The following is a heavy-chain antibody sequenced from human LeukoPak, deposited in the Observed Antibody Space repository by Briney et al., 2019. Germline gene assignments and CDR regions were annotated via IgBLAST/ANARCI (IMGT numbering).Heavy chain of an antibody. Sequence: SETLSLTCTVSGGSISSGGYHWSWIRQHPGKGLEWIGNDGSTYYNPSLKSRVTISVDTSKNQFSLNLRSMTAADTAVYYCVTSRRGSKNAFDIWGQGTLVTVSS. D-gene: IGHD1-1*01. J-gene: IGHJ3*02. CDR2: NDGST. V-gene: IGHV4-31*03. CDR1: GGSISSGGYH. CDR3: VTSRRGSKNAFDI.